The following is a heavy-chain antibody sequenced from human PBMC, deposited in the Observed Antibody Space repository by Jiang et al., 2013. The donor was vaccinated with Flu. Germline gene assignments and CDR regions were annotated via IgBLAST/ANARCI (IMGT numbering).Heavy chain of an antibody. D-gene: IGHD4-17*01. J-gene: IGHJ5*01. CDR3: ARGHGDYVGVNNWFDS. V-gene: IGHV5-51*03. Sequence: GAEVKXPGDSLKISCKGFGYKFSNYWIAWVRQMPGRGLEWMGYIYPGDSDTTYSPSFEGQITFSADKSINTAFLQWNSLKASDTAMYYCARGHGDYVGVNNWFDSWGQGTLVTVSS. CDR1: GYKFSNYW. CDR2: IYPGDSDT.